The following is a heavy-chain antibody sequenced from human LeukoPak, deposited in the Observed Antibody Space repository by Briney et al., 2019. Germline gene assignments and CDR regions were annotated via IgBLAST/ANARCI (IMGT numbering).Heavy chain of an antibody. CDR2: IYTSGST. CDR3: ARDRYSSSFRYFDY. V-gene: IGHV4-4*07. Sequence: PSETLSLTCTVSGGSISSYYWSWIRQPAGKGLEWIGRIYTSGSTNYNPSLKSRVTMSVDTSKNQFSLKLSSVTAADTAVYYCARDRYSSSFRYFDYWGQGTLVTVSS. D-gene: IGHD6-6*01. J-gene: IGHJ4*02. CDR1: GGSISSYY.